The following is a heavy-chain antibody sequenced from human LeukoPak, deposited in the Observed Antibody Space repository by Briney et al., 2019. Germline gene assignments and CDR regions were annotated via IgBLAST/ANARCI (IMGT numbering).Heavy chain of an antibody. CDR1: GYTFTSYD. V-gene: IGHV1-8*01. CDR3: AGGRHDSSGNHY. CDR2: MNPNSGNT. D-gene: IGHD3-22*01. J-gene: IGHJ4*02. Sequence: VKVSCKASGYTFTSYDINWVRQATGQGLEWMGWMNPNSGNTGYAQKFQGRVTMTRNTSISTAYMELSSLRSEDTAVYYCAGGRHDSSGNHYWGQGTLVTVSS.